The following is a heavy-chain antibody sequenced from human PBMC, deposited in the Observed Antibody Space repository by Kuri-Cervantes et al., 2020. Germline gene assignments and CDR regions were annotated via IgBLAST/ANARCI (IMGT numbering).Heavy chain of an antibody. CDR2: ITSSGGNT. D-gene: IGHD4-17*01. Sequence: GESLKISCAASGFTFTTHAMSWVRQAPGKGLEWVSGITSSGGNTYYADSVKGRFTISRDNSKNTLDLQMNSLRAEDTAVYYCAKDVYGDYDYYYYGMDVWGQGTTVTVSS. CDR1: GFTFTTHA. V-gene: IGHV3-23*01. CDR3: AKDVYGDYDYYYYGMDV. J-gene: IGHJ6*02.